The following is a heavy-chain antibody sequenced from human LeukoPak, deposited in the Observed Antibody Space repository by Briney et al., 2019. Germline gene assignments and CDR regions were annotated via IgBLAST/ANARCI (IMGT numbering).Heavy chain of an antibody. CDR3: ARSSESYDSSGYYSYYFDY. CDR2: IYYSGST. D-gene: IGHD3-22*01. CDR1: GGSISSYY. V-gene: IGHV4-59*01. J-gene: IGHJ4*02. Sequence: SETLSLTCTVSGGSISSYYWSWIRQPPGKGLEWIGFIYYSGSTHYKPSLKSRGAISVDTSKNQYSLKLSSVTAADTAVYYCARSSESYDSSGYYSYYFDYWGQGTLVTVSS.